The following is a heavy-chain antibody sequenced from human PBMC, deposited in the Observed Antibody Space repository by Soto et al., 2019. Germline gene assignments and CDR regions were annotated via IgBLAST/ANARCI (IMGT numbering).Heavy chain of an antibody. CDR2: ITDEGDNI. V-gene: IGHV3-30-3*01. CDR3: ARTQVDTAMVDY. J-gene: IGHJ4*02. D-gene: IGHD5-18*01. Sequence: XESLRLSCAVSGFIFRNYAFHWVRQAPGKGLEWMAVITDEGDNIYYADSVKGRFTISRDNAKNSLYLQMNSLRAEDTAVYYCARTQVDTAMVDYWGQGTLVTVSS. CDR1: GFIFRNYA.